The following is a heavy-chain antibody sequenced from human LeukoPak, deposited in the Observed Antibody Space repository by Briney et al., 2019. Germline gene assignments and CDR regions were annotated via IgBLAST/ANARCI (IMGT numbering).Heavy chain of an antibody. CDR1: GFTFSAFG. J-gene: IGHJ4*02. V-gene: IGHV3-23*01. D-gene: IGHD3-3*01. CDR3: ARTPPDYYDFWSGYPSYFDY. CDR2: ITKSGDST. Sequence: GGSLRLSCAASGFTFSAFGMNWVRQAPGKGLEWVSTITKSGDSTYYVDSVKGRFTISRDNSKNTLYLQMNSLRAEDTAVYYCARTPPDYYDFWSGYPSYFDYWGQGTLVTVSS.